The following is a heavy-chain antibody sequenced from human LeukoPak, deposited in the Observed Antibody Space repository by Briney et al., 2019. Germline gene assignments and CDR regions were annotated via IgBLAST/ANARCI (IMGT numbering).Heavy chain of an antibody. J-gene: IGHJ4*02. V-gene: IGHV3-21*01. CDR1: GFTFSSYS. CDR2: MSSSSSYI. D-gene: IGHD3-22*01. Sequence: KAGGSLRLSCAASGFTFSSYSMNWVRQAPGKGLEWVSSMSSSSSYIYYADSVKGRFTISRDNAKNSLYLQMNSLRVEDTAMYYCARNYYDSSAYYYGVDYWGQGTLVTVSS. CDR3: ARNYYDSSAYYYGVDY.